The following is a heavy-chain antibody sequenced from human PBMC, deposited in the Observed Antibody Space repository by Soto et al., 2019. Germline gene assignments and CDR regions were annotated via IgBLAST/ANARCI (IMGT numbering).Heavy chain of an antibody. D-gene: IGHD2-8*02. CDR3: ARDKITGLFDY. J-gene: IGHJ4*02. Sequence: SETLSLTCAVYGVSFSGYYWTWIRQPPGTGLEWIGEINHSGSTNYNPSLKSRVTISVDTSKNQFSLKLTSVTTADTAVYYCARDKITGLFDYWGQGTLVTVSS. CDR2: INHSGST. CDR1: GVSFSGYY. V-gene: IGHV4-34*01.